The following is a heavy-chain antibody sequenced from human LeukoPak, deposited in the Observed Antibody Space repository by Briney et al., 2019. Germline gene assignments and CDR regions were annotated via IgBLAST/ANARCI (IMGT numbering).Heavy chain of an antibody. CDR3: AKDFPSYYYDSPYYFDY. D-gene: IGHD3-22*01. Sequence: PGGSLRLSCAASGFTFSSYAMSWVRQAPGKGLEWVSAISGSGGSTYYADSVKGRFTISRDNSKNTLYLQMNSLRAEDTAVYYCAKDFPSYYYDSPYYFDYWGQGTLVTVSS. CDR1: GFTFSSYA. J-gene: IGHJ4*02. V-gene: IGHV3-23*01. CDR2: ISGSGGST.